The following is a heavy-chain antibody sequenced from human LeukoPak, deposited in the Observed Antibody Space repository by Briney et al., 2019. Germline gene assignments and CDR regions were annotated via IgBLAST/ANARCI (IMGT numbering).Heavy chain of an antibody. D-gene: IGHD6-13*01. CDR3: ARVGYSSSWNFDY. J-gene: IGHJ4*02. CDR2: INHSGST. Sequence: SETLSLTCAVYGGSFSGYYWSWIRQPPGKGLEWIGEINHSGSTNYNPSLKSRVTISVDTSKNQFSLKLSSVTAADTAVYYCARVGYSSSWNFDYWGQGTPVTVSS. V-gene: IGHV4-34*01. CDR1: GGSFSGYY.